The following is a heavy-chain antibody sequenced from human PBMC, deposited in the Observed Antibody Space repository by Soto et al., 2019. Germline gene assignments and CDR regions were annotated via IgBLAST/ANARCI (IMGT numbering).Heavy chain of an antibody. CDR2: ISGSGGST. D-gene: IGHD3-9*01. CDR3: AKEVRYFDWLSYHYYYYYGMDV. Sequence: PGGSLRLSCAASGFTFSSYAKSWVRQAPGKGLEWVSAISGSGGSTYYADSVKGRFTISRDNSKNTLYLQMNSLRAEDTAVYYCAKEVRYFDWLSYHYYYYYGMDVWGQGTTVTVSS. CDR1: GFTFSSYA. V-gene: IGHV3-23*01. J-gene: IGHJ6*02.